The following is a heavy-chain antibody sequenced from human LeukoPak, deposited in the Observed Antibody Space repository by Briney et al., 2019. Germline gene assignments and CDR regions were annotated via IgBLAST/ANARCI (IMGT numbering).Heavy chain of an antibody. CDR2: ISGSGGST. J-gene: IGHJ4*02. CDR1: GFTFSSYA. V-gene: IGHV3-23*01. CDR3: AKDLGHGSSWYGVVY. Sequence: GGSLRLSCAASGFTFSSYAMSWVRQAPGKGLEWVSAISGSGGSTYYADSVKGRFTISRDNSKNTLYLQMNSLRAEDTAVYYCAKDLGHGSSWYGVVYWGQGTLVTVSS. D-gene: IGHD6-13*01.